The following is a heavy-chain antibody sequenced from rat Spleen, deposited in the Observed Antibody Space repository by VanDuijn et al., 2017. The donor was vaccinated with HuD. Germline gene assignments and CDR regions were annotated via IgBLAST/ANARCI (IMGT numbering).Heavy chain of an antibody. V-gene: IGHV3-1*01. D-gene: IGHD1-2*01. CDR3: ARQRAAIYPDYFAY. Sequence: EVQLQESGPGLVKPSQSLSLTCSVTGYSITSNYWGWIRKFPGNKMEWIGPISYSGSTKYNTSLKSRIAITRDTSKNQFFLELNSVTLEDTDTYYCARQRAAIYPDYFAYWGQGVMVTVSS. CDR2: ISYSGST. J-gene: IGHJ2*01. CDR1: GYSITSNY.